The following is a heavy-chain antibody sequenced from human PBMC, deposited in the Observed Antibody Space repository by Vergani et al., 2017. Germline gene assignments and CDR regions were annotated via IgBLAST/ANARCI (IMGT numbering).Heavy chain of an antibody. CDR2: IYHGDSDT. V-gene: IGHV5-51*01. J-gene: IGHJ5*02. CDR3: ARRERYCSGGSCYNWFDP. CDR1: GYSFTSYW. Sequence: EVQLVQSGAEGKKPGESLKISCKGSGYSFTSYWIGWVRQMTGKGLEWMGIIYHGDSDTRYSPSFQGQVTISADKSISTAYLQWSSLKASDTAMYYCARRERYCSGGSCYNWFDPWGQGTLVTVSS. D-gene: IGHD2-15*01.